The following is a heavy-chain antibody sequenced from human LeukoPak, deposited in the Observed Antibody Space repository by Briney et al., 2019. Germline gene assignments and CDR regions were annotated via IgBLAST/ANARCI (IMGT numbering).Heavy chain of an antibody. Sequence: GGSLRRSCAASGFTFSSYSMNWVRQAPGKGLEGVSSISSTSTNIYYADSVKGRFTIARDNAKNSLYLQMNSLRAEDTDVYYCARQAAPDYWGQGTLVTVSS. J-gene: IGHJ4*02. D-gene: IGHD6-13*01. V-gene: IGHV3-21*01. CDR3: ARQAAPDY. CDR2: ISSTSTNI. CDR1: GFTFSSYS.